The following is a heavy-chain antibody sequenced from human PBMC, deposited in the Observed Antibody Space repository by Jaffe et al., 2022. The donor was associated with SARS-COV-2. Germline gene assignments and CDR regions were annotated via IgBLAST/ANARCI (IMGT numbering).Heavy chain of an antibody. V-gene: IGHV3-30-3*01. Sequence: QVQLVESGGGVVQPGRSLRLSCAASGFTFSSYAMHWVRQAPGKGLEWVAVISYDGSNKYYADSVKGRFTISRDNSKNTLYLQMNSLRAEDTAVYYCARLATLIVVVPAHFDYWGQGTLVTVSS. D-gene: IGHD2-2*01. J-gene: IGHJ4*02. CDR1: GFTFSSYA. CDR3: ARLATLIVVVPAHFDY. CDR2: ISYDGSNK.